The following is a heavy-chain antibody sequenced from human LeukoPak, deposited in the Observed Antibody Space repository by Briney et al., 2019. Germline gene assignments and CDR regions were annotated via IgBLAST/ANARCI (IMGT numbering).Heavy chain of an antibody. Sequence: GASVKVSCKASGYTFTGYYMHWVRQAPGQGLEWMGWINPNSGGTNYAQKFQGRVTMTRDTSISTAYMELSRLRSDDTAVYYCARGYEWELPHLPFDYWGQGTLVTVSS. CDR2: INPNSGGT. CDR3: ARGYEWELPHLPFDY. J-gene: IGHJ4*02. V-gene: IGHV1-2*02. CDR1: GYTFTGYY. D-gene: IGHD1-26*01.